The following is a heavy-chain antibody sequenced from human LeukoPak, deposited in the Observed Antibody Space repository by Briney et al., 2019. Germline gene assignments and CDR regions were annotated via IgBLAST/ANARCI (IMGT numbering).Heavy chain of an antibody. CDR1: GYTFTSYD. V-gene: IGHV1-8*03. Sequence: ASVKISCKTSGYTFTSYDINWGRHATGQGVEGMGWMYPNSGNTGYAQKLQGRVTITRNTSISTAYMELSSLRSEDTVVYYCARGGWGRGYDDYWGQGTLVTVFS. CDR2: MYPNSGNT. CDR3: ARGGWGRGYDDY. D-gene: IGHD3-16*01. J-gene: IGHJ4*02.